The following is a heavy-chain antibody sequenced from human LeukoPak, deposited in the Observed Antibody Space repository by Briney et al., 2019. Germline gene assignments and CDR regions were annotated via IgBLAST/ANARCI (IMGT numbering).Heavy chain of an antibody. Sequence: GGSLRLSCAASGFTFSNAWMSWVRQAPGKGLEWVGRIKSKTDGGTTDYAAPVKGRFTISRDDSKNTLYLQMNSLKTEDTAVYHCTTWYSSGWYSPGVDYWGQGTLVTVSS. D-gene: IGHD6-19*01. CDR1: GFTFSNAW. CDR3: TTWYSSGWYSPGVDY. V-gene: IGHV3-15*01. J-gene: IGHJ4*02. CDR2: IKSKTDGGTT.